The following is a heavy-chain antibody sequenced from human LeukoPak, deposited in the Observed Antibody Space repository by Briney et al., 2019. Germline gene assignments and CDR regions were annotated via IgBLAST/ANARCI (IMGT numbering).Heavy chain of an antibody. J-gene: IGHJ5*02. CDR3: ARAQTPRTKNNWFDP. V-gene: IGHV3-33*01. Sequence: GRSLRLSCAASGFTFSSYGMHWVRQAPGKGLEWVAVIWYDGSNKYYADSVKGRFTISRDNSKNTLYLQINSLRAEDTAVYYCARAQTPRTKNNWFDPWGQGTLVTVSS. CDR2: IWYDGSNK. CDR1: GFTFSSYG.